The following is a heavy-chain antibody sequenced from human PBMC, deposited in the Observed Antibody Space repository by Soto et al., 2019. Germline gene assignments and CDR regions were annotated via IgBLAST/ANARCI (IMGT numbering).Heavy chain of an antibody. J-gene: IGHJ4*02. CDR1: GGTFSSYA. CDR3: ARDTGREGGAIRRSYFDY. Sequence: QVQLVQSGAEVKKPGSSVKVSCKASGGTFSSYAISWVRQAPGQGLEWMGGIIPIFGTANYAQKFQGRVTITADESTSTAYMELSSLRSEDTAVYYCARDTGREGGAIRRSYFDYWGQGTLVTVSS. CDR2: IIPIFGTA. D-gene: IGHD3-10*01. V-gene: IGHV1-69*12.